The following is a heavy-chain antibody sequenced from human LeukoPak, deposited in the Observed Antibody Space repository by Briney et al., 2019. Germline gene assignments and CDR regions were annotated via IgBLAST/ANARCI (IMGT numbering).Heavy chain of an antibody. D-gene: IGHD2-15*01. CDR3: ARGPRATATQAFDI. Sequence: SETLSHTCTLSAGSITNSYWSCIRQPAGKGLEWIGRIYTTGSTNYNPSLNSRVTMSVDTSKNQFSLKLNSVTAADTAVYYCARGPRATATQAFDIWGQGTMVTVSS. J-gene: IGHJ3*02. V-gene: IGHV4-4*07. CDR1: AGSITNSY. CDR2: IYTTGST.